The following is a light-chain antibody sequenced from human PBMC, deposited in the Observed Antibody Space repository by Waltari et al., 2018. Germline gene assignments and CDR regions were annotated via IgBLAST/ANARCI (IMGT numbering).Light chain of an antibody. J-gene: IGKJ1*01. Sequence: DIQMTQSPSSLSASVGDTVTITCRANQSVNDFLNWYQQKPGKAPKLLIYRVSNLLSGVPSRFSGSSSGSDFTLTVSSLHPEDFATYYCHQCYTLLWSFGRGTRVE. CDR1: QSVNDF. V-gene: IGKV1-39*01. CDR2: RVS. CDR3: HQCYTLLWS.